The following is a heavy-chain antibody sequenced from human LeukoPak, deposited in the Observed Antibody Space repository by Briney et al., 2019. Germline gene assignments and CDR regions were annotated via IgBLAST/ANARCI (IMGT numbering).Heavy chain of an antibody. D-gene: IGHD1-26*01. V-gene: IGHV4-39*07. CDR3: ARLSGSYYYYYYMDV. CDR2: IYYSGST. Sequence: PSETLFLTCTVSGGSISSSSYYWGWIRQPPGKGLEWIGSIYYSGSTYYNPSLKSRVTISVDTSKNQFSLKLSSVTAADTAVYYCARLSGSYYYYYYMDVWGKGTTVTVSS. CDR1: GGSISSSSYY. J-gene: IGHJ6*03.